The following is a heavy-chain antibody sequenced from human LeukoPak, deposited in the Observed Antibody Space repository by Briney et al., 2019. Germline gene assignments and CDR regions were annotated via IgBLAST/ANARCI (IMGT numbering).Heavy chain of an antibody. J-gene: IGHJ4*02. V-gene: IGHV4-4*07. CDR3: AREGYGDLYY. CDR2: IYTSGST. D-gene: IGHD4-17*01. Sequence: PSETLSLTCAVYGGPFIDYYWSWIRQPAGKGLEWIGRIYTSGSTNYNPSLKSRVTISVDTSKNQFSLKLSSVTAADTAVYYCAREGYGDLYYWGQGTLVTVSS. CDR1: GGPFIDYY.